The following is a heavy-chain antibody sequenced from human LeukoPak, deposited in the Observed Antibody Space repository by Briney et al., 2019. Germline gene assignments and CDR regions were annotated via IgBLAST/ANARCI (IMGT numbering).Heavy chain of an antibody. CDR2: INLHGTEK. J-gene: IGHJ5*02. CDR3: AREGGSGWYSGWFDP. V-gene: IGHV3-7*01. D-gene: IGHD6-19*01. CDR1: GFTFSDYW. Sequence: GGSLRLSCAASGFTFSDYWMCWVRQAPGKGLEWVANINLHGTEKRYGDSVKGRFTISRDNAKNPLYLQMNTLRPEDTAIYYCAREGGSGWYSGWFDPWGQGTLVTVSS.